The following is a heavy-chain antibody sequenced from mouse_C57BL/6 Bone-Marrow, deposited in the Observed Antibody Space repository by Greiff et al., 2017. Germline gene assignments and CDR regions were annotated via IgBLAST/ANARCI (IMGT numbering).Heavy chain of an antibody. Sequence: QVQLKESGAELARPGASVKMSCKASGYTFTSYTMHWVKQRPGQGLEWIGYINPSSGYTKYNQKFKDKATLTADKSSSTAYMQLSSLTSVDSAVYYGARWPLFAYWGQGTLVTVSA. J-gene: IGHJ3*01. V-gene: IGHV1-4*01. CDR1: GYTFTSYT. CDR3: ARWPLFAY. CDR2: INPSSGYT.